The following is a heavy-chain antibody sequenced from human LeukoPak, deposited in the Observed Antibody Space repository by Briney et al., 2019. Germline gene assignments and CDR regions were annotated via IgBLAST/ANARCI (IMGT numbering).Heavy chain of an antibody. J-gene: IGHJ4*02. Sequence: GGSLRLSCSVSGFTFSSYSMNWVRQAPGKGLEWVSSISSSSSYIYYADSVKGRFTISRDNAKSSLYLQMNSLRAEDTAVYYCARDSYYYDSSGYYYDYFDYWGQGTLVTVSS. CDR1: GFTFSSYS. CDR3: ARDSYYYDSSGYYYDYFDY. V-gene: IGHV3-21*01. D-gene: IGHD3-22*01. CDR2: ISSSSSYI.